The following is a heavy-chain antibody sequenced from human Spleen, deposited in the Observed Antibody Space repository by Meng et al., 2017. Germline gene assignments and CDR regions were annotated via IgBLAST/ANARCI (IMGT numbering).Heavy chain of an antibody. CDR2: ISYSGST. D-gene: IGHD6-19*01. V-gene: IGHV4-61*01. CDR1: GGSVSSISYY. J-gene: IGHJ4*02. CDR3: ASQEESGWYAYPGY. Sequence: QVQLQVSGPGLGRPPETLSLTCTVSGGSVSSISYYWSWIRQPAGRGLEWIGDISYSGSTSYNSSLMSRVTISVDTSKNQFSLKLSSVTAADTAVYYCASQEESGWYAYPGYWGQGTLVTVSS.